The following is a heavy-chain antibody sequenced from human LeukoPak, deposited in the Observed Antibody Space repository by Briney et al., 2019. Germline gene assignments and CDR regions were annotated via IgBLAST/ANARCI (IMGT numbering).Heavy chain of an antibody. J-gene: IGHJ3*02. V-gene: IGHV3-7*01. D-gene: IGHD1-1*01. CDR3: ARNLAYNAFDI. Sequence: GGSLRLSCAASGFTFSSSWMTWVRQPLGKGLEYVANIKEDGSQMHDEDSLKGRFTISRDNVKNSLYLQMDSLRAEDSAVYFCARNLAYNAFDIWGQGTVVTVSS. CDR1: GFTFSSSW. CDR2: IKEDGSQM.